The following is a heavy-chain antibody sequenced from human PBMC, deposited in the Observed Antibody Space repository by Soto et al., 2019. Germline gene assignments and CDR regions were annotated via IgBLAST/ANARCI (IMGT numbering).Heavy chain of an antibody. J-gene: IGHJ4*02. D-gene: IGHD2-15*01. CDR2: IYPGDSDT. CDR1: GYSFTSYW. Sequence: GESLKISCKGSGYSFTSYWIGWVRQMPGKGLEWMGIIYPGDSDTRYSPSFQGQVTISADKSISTAYLQWSSLKASDTAMYYCATTQGYCSDGSCLGHWGQGTLVTVSS. CDR3: ATTQGYCSDGSCLGH. V-gene: IGHV5-51*01.